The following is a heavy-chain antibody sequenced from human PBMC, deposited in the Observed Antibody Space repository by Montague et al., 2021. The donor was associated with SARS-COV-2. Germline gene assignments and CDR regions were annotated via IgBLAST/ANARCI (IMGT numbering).Heavy chain of an antibody. CDR1: GGSISGYY. D-gene: IGHD4-11*01. Sequence: SETLSLTCAVYGGSISGYYWSWIRQPPGKGLEWIGEINYSGSTNXXPSLKSRVTISVDTSKNQFSLKLSSVTAADTAVYYCARAGVTTVTRGNCCGIDVWGQGTTVTVSS. CDR3: ARAGVTTVTRGNCCGIDV. CDR2: INYSGST. V-gene: IGHV4-34*01. J-gene: IGHJ6*02.